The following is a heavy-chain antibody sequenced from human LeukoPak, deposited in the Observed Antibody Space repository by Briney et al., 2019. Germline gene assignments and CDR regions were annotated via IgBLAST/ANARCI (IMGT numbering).Heavy chain of an antibody. CDR3: TRSYVDTAMVFDY. D-gene: IGHD5-18*01. CDR2: IRSKAYGGTT. V-gene: IGHV3-49*04. J-gene: IGHJ4*02. CDR1: GFTFDNYA. Sequence: GGSLRLSCTASGFTFDNYAMSWVRQAPGKGLEWVGFIRSKAYGGTTEYAASVKGRFTISRDDSKSIAYLQMNSLKTEDTAVYYCTRSYVDTAMVFDYWGQGTLVTVSS.